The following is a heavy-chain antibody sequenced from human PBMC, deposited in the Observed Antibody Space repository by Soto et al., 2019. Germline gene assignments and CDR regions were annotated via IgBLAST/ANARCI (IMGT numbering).Heavy chain of an antibody. CDR2: IIPIFGTA. CDR3: ARGGYSGSYGAFDI. CDR1: GGTFSSYA. Sequence: GASVKVSCKASGGTFSSYAISWVRQALGQGLEWMGGIIPIFGTANYAQKFQGRVTITADESTSTAYMELSSLRSEDTAVYYCARGGYSGSYGAFDIWGQGTMVT. V-gene: IGHV1-69*13. D-gene: IGHD1-26*01. J-gene: IGHJ3*02.